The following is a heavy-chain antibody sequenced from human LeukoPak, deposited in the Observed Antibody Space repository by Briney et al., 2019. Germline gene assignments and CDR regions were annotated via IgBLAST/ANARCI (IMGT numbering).Heavy chain of an antibody. D-gene: IGHD3-22*01. CDR3: ARDPPYDSSGYSDY. Sequence: GGSLRLSCAASGFTFSSYNMNWVRQAPGKGLEWVSYISSSSSTIYYADSVKGRFTISRDNAKNSLYLQMNSLRAEDTAVYYCARDPPYDSSGYSDYWGQGTLVTVSS. V-gene: IGHV3-48*01. CDR1: GFTFSSYN. CDR2: ISSSSSTI. J-gene: IGHJ4*02.